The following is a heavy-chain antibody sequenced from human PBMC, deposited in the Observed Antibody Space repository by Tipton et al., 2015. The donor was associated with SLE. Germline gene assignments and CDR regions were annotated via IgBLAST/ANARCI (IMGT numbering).Heavy chain of an antibody. CDR1: GGTFTNYA. Sequence: QLVQSGPEVKKPGSSVRVSCKTSGGTFTNYAFNWVRQAPGQGLEWVGKIVPLFGTTDYAPNFQGRVTFTADKSTKTAYMEVSSLTSADSAVYYGSAASSPRDYYMDVWGKGTAGSVSS. D-gene: IGHD2-2*01. V-gene: IGHV1-69*06. CDR2: IVPLFGTT. J-gene: IGHJ6*03. CDR3: SAASSPRDYYMDV.